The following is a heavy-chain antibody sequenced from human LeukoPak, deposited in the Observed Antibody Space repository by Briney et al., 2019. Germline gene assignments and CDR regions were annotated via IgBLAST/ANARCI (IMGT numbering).Heavy chain of an antibody. CDR2: INHSGST. CDR3: ARAFRDGYSSSWYFDY. J-gene: IGHJ4*02. V-gene: IGHV4-34*01. Sequence: TSGTLSLTCAVYGGSFSGYYWSWIRQPPGKGLEWIGEINHSGSTNCNPSLKSRVTISVDTSKNQFSLKLSSVTAADTAVYYCARAFRDGYSSSWYFDYWGQGTLVTVSS. D-gene: IGHD6-6*01. CDR1: GGSFSGYY.